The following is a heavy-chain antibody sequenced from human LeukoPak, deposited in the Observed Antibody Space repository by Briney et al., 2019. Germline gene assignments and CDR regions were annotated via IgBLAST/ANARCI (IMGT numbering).Heavy chain of an antibody. Sequence: PGGSLRLSCAASGFTFSSYWMHWVRHAPGKGLVWVSRINSDGSSTSYADSVKGRFTISRDNAKNTLYLQMNSLRAEDTAVYYCARRPSGSGRGYFDYWGQGTLVTVSS. V-gene: IGHV3-74*01. CDR3: ARRPSGSGRGYFDY. D-gene: IGHD3-10*01. J-gene: IGHJ4*02. CDR1: GFTFSSYW. CDR2: INSDGSST.